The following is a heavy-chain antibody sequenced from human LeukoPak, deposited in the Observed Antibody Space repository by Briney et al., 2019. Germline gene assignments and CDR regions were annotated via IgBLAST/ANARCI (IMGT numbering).Heavy chain of an antibody. V-gene: IGHV4-38-2*02. CDR2: IYHTGTT. CDR3: AKGIKCSSMSCDAFDP. D-gene: IGHD2-2*01. CDR1: GDSISSGYY. Sequence: SETLSLTCNVSGDSISSGYYWGWIRQSPGKGLEWISSIYHTGTTNYNPSLHRRLTMSVDKSKSHFSLSLTSVTAADTAVYYCAKGIKCSSMSCDAFDPWGQGTPVTVSS. J-gene: IGHJ5*02.